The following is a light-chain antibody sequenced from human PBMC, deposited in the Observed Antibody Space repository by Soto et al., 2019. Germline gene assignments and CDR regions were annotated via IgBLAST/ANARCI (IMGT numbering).Light chain of an antibody. V-gene: IGKV1-5*03. J-gene: IGKJ1*01. Sequence: IQLTQSPSTLSGSVGDRVTITCRASQGVSTWLAWYQQRPSQAPKLLVYEASKLQSGVPSRFSASGSVRDFTLTSSSLQPEDSATYYCQQYYDFRTFGQGTKVEI. CDR2: EAS. CDR1: QGVSTW. CDR3: QQYYDFRT.